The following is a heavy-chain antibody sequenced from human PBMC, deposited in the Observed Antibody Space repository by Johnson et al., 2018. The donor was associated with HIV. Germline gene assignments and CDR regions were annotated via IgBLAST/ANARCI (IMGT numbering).Heavy chain of an antibody. CDR3: AKDSSGWYSGAFDI. V-gene: IGHV3-23*04. CDR2: ISGSDGST. D-gene: IGHD6-19*01. Sequence: VQLVESGGGLVQPGGSLRLSCVASGFTFSNYPMTWVRQGPGKGLEWVSAISGSDGSTYYADSVKGRFTISRDKSKNTPYLQMNSLRAEDTAVYYCAKDSSGWYSGAFDIWGQGTLVTVSS. J-gene: IGHJ3*02. CDR1: GFTFSNYP.